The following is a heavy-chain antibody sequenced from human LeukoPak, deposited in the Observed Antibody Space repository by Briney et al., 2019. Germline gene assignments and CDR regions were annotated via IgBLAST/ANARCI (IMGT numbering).Heavy chain of an antibody. Sequence: GSLRLSCAASGFTFSSYAMTWVRQAPGKGLEWVSSITGSGGSTYYADSVKGRFTICRDNSKNTLYLQMNSLRAEDTAVYYCANPVPGSSLFDYWGQGTLVTVSS. CDR1: GFTFSSYA. CDR3: ANPVPGSSLFDY. J-gene: IGHJ4*02. V-gene: IGHV3-23*01. D-gene: IGHD3-10*01. CDR2: ITGSGGST.